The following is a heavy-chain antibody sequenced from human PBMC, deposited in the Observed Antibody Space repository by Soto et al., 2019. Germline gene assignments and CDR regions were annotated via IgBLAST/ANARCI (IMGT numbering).Heavy chain of an antibody. CDR3: ARDAGGSTSCYGCYYGMDV. V-gene: IGHV3-30-3*01. D-gene: IGHD2-2*01. CDR1: GFTFSSYA. CDR2: ISYDGSNK. J-gene: IGHJ6*02. Sequence: QVQLVESGGGVVQPGRSLRLSCAASGFTFSSYAMHWVRQAPGKGLEWVAVISYDGSNKYYADSVKGRFTISRDNSKNTLYLQMNSLRAEDTAVYYCARDAGGSTSCYGCYYGMDVWGQGTTVTVSS.